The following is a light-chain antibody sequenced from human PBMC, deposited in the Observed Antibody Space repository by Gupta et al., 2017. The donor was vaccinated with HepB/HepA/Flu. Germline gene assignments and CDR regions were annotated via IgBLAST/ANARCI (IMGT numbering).Light chain of an antibody. CDR3: QQGYSTPRS. J-gene: IGKJ2*04. Sequence: DIQMTQSPSSLSASVGDRVTITCRASQSISSYLNWYQQKPGKAPKLLIYAASSLQSGVPSRFSGSGSGTEFTLTISSLQPEDFATYYCQQGYSTPRSFGQGTKLEIK. CDR2: AAS. CDR1: QSISSY. V-gene: IGKV1-39*01.